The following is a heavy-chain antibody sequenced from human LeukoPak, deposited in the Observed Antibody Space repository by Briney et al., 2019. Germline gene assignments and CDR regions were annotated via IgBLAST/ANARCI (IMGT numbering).Heavy chain of an antibody. V-gene: IGHV3-53*01. D-gene: IGHD1-26*01. CDR1: GFTVSSNY. J-gene: IGHJ4*02. CDR2: IYSGDNT. Sequence: PPGGSLRLSCAASGFTVSSNYMSWVRQAPGKGLEWVSVIYSGDNTYYADSVKGRFTISRDNSRNTLYLQMNSLRAEDTAVYYCVREIGNSGSYDWGQGTLVTVSS. CDR3: VREIGNSGSYD.